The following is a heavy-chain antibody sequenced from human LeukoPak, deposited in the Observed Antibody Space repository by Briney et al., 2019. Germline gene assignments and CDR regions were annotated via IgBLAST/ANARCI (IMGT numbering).Heavy chain of an antibody. CDR3: ARGLNQYFFDH. CDR2: TQTSGST. J-gene: IGHJ4*02. CDR1: GGSISNVY. D-gene: IGHD3-16*01. Sequence: SETLSLTCNVSGGSISNVYWNWIRQSAGKGLEWIGRTQTSGSTYYIPSLKGRVIMSLDTSKNQFSLKMTSVTAADTAIYYCARGLNQYFFDHWGQGTRVTVSS. V-gene: IGHV4-4*07.